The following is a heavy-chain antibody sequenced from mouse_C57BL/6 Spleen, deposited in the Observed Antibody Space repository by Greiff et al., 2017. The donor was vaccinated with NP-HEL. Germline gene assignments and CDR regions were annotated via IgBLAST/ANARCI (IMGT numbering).Heavy chain of an antibody. V-gene: IGHV1-80*01. Sequence: QVQLQQSGAELVKPGASVKISCKASGYAFSSYWMNWVKQRPGKGLEWIGQIYPGDGDTNYNGKFKGKATLTADKSSSTAYMQLSSLTSEDSAVYFCARNRDGYYLYYAMDYWGQGTSVTVSS. J-gene: IGHJ4*01. D-gene: IGHD2-3*01. CDR1: GYAFSSYW. CDR3: ARNRDGYYLYYAMDY. CDR2: IYPGDGDT.